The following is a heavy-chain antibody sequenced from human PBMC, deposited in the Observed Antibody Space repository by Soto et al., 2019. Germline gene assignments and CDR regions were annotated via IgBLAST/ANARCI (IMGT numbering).Heavy chain of an antibody. J-gene: IGHJ4*02. CDR3: ASRDPGTSVDY. V-gene: IGHV4-4*02. Sequence: SETLSLTCAVSGGSFTSNNWWTWVRQPPGQGLEWIGEIYRTGSTNCNPSLKSRVTISLDKSENQFSLKVTSLTAADTAVYYCASRDPGTSVDYWGQGTLVTVSS. CDR2: IYRTGST. D-gene: IGHD1-7*01. CDR1: GGSFTSNNW.